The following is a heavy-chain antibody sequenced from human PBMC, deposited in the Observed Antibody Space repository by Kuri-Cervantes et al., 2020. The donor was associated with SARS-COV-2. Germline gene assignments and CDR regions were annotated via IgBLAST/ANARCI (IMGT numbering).Heavy chain of an antibody. Sequence: ESLKISCTVSGGSISSYYWSWIRQPPGKGLEWIGEINHSGSTNYNPSLKSRVTISVDTSKNQFSLKLSSVTAADTAVYYCARQADGSDTGSLTGWGQGTLVTVSS. CDR1: GGSISSYY. D-gene: IGHD1-26*01. CDR3: ARQADGSDTGSLTG. V-gene: IGHV4-34*01. J-gene: IGHJ4*02. CDR2: INHSGST.